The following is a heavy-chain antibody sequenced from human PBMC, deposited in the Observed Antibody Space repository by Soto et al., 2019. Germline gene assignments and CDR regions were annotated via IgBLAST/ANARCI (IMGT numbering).Heavy chain of an antibody. CDR2: VTYSGRP. J-gene: IGHJ4*02. V-gene: IGHV4-61*01. Sequence: QVQLQESGPGLVKPSETLSLTCTVSGGSVSSSSYYWTWIRQPPGKGLEWIGYVTYSGRPNYNPSTKSLLTQAGDTSKNLSALKLSSVTAADTAVYYCAREGWLHTNSGVDYWGQGTLVTVSS. CDR1: GGSVSSSSYY. D-gene: IGHD5-18*01. CDR3: AREGWLHTNSGVDY.